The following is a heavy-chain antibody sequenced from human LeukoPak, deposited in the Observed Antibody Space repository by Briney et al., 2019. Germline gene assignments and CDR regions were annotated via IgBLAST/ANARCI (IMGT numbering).Heavy chain of an antibody. V-gene: IGHV6-1*01. D-gene: IGHD6-19*01. J-gene: IGHJ4*02. CDR2: TYYRSKWYN. Sequence: SQTLSLTCVVSGDSVSSKNGAGNWISQSPSRGLEWLGRTYYRSKWYNDYAESMEGRMTISQDTSKNQYSLRLNSVTPDDTAVYYCARDFGTTGWHTFDYWGQGTLVTVSS. CDR1: GDSVSSKNGA. CDR3: ARDFGTTGWHTFDY.